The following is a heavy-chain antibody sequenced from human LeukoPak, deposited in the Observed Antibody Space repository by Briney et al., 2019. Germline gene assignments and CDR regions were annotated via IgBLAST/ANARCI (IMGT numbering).Heavy chain of an antibody. CDR3: ARTHPATLAARRGYFYYGMDV. J-gene: IGHJ6*02. V-gene: IGHV3-48*01. CDR1: GFTFSDYP. CDR2: IRATSTTL. Sequence: GGSLRLSCAASGFTFSDYPMNWIRQAPGKGLEWVSNIRATSTTLYYQDYYADSVKGRFTISRDNAKNSLFLEMNSLRAEDTAVYYCARTHPATLAARRGYFYYGMDVWGQGTTVTVSS. D-gene: IGHD6-6*01.